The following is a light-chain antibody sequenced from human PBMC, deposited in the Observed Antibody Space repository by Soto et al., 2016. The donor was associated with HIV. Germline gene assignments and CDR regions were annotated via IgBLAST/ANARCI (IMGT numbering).Light chain of an antibody. CDR3: MQGLHTPPT. J-gene: IGKJ2*01. CDR2: LGS. CDR1: QSLLHSNGYNY. V-gene: IGKV2-28*01. Sequence: DIVMTQSPLSLPVTPGEPASISCRSSQSLLHSNGYNYLDWYLQKPGQSPQLLIFLGSNRASGVPDRFSGSGSGTDFTLKISRVEAEDAGVYYCMQGLHTPPTFGQGTKLQIK.